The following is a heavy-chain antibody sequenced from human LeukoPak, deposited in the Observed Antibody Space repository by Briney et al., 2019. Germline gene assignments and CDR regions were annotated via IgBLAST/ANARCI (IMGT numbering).Heavy chain of an antibody. CDR2: IKQDGSEK. V-gene: IGHV3-7*01. Sequence: GGSLRLSCAASRFTFSTYWMHWVRQAPGKGLEWVANIKQDGSEKYYVDSVKGRFTISRDNAKNSLYLQMNSLRAEDTAVYYCARGPWAYSSGWYTFDYWGQGTLVTVSS. D-gene: IGHD6-19*01. CDR3: ARGPWAYSSGWYTFDY. J-gene: IGHJ4*02. CDR1: RFTFSTYW.